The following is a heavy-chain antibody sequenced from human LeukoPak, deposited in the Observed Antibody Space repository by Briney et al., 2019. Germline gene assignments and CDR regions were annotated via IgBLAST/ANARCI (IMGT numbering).Heavy chain of an antibody. J-gene: IGHJ4*02. CDR1: GFTFSFYA. V-gene: IGHV3-15*01. CDR2: IKSKTDGGTT. CDR3: TTGASSMDY. Sequence: GGSLRVSCAASGFTFSFYAMSWVRQAPGKGLEWVSRIKSKTDGGTTDYAAPVKGRFTISRDDSKNTLYLQMNSLKTEDTAVYYCTTGASSMDYWGQGTLVTVSS. D-gene: IGHD6-6*01.